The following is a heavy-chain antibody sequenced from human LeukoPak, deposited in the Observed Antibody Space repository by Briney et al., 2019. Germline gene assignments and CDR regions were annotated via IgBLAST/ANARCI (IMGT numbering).Heavy chain of an antibody. Sequence: ASVKVSCKASGYTFTGYYMHWVRQAPGQGLEWMGWINPNSGGTYYAQKFQGRVTMTTDTSTSTAYMELRSLRSDDTAVYYCARVPYYGSGSYYYYWGQGTLVTVSS. CDR3: ARVPYYGSGSYYYY. CDR2: INPNSGGT. J-gene: IGHJ4*02. CDR1: GYTFTGYY. D-gene: IGHD3-10*01. V-gene: IGHV1-2*02.